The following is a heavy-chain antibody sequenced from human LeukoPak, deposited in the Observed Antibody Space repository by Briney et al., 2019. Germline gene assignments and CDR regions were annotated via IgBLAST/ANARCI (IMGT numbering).Heavy chain of an antibody. J-gene: IGHJ5*02. V-gene: IGHV4-39*01. CDR2: IHFSENT. CDR3: ARGTQEGLGSSSWYIWFDP. CDR1: GGSISSRTYY. Sequence: PSETLSLTCTVSGGSISSRTYYWGWIRQPPGKGLEWIGSIHFSENTYQNPSLKSRVTISVDTSKNQIPLKLRSVTAADTAVYYCARGTQEGLGSSSWYIWFDPWGQGTLVTVSS. D-gene: IGHD6-13*01.